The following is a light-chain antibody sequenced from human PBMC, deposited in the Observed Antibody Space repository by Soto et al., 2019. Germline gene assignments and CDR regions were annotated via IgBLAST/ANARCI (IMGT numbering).Light chain of an antibody. CDR3: QQYGSSAPIT. Sequence: EIILTQSPDTLSLSPGEIATLSFSASQTVISNYLAWCQQRPGQAPRLLIYGASTRAAGIPDRFSGSGSETDFTLTISRLEPEDFALYYCQQYGSSAPITFGQGTRLEIK. CDR1: QTVISNY. V-gene: IGKV3-20*01. J-gene: IGKJ5*01. CDR2: GAS.